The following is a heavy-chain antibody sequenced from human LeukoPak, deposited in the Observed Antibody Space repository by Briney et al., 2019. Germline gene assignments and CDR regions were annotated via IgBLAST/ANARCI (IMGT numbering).Heavy chain of an antibody. D-gene: IGHD6-19*01. Sequence: SETLSLTCTVSGGSIGTNYWTWLRQPPGKGLEYIGYIYYTGGTNYNPSLKSRVTISVDTSKNHFSLKLSSVTAADTAVYFCAKYGNSGWVIDNWGQGTLVTVSS. CDR2: IYYTGGT. J-gene: IGHJ4*02. CDR1: GGSIGTNY. CDR3: AKYGNSGWVIDN. V-gene: IGHV4-59*08.